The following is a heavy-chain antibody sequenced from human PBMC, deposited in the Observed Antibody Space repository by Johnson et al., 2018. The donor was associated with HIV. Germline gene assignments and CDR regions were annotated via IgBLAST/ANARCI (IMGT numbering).Heavy chain of an antibody. CDR3: ARGPLFYYSSGLWAFDI. CDR2: ISDDVSST. Sequence: VQVVESGGGVVRPGRSLRLSCAASGFTFSSFAMHWVRQAPGKGLEWVALISDDVSSTFYVDSVKGRFTISRDNANNTLYLQMSGLRAEDTAVYYCARGPLFYYSSGLWAFDIWGQGTMVTVSS. D-gene: IGHD3-10*01. V-gene: IGHV3-30*04. J-gene: IGHJ3*02. CDR1: GFTFSSFA.